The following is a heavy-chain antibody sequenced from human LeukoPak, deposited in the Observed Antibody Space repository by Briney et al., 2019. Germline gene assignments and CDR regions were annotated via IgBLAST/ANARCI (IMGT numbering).Heavy chain of an antibody. CDR1: GVTFSSYS. V-gene: IGHV3-21*01. J-gene: IGHJ3*02. CDR3: ARHSGRIVSDAFDI. D-gene: IGHD5-12*01. CDR2: ISSSSSYI. Sequence: KPGGSLRLSCAASGVTFSSYSMNWVRQAPGKGLEWVSSISSSSSYIYYADSVKGRFTISRDNAKNSLYLQMNSLRAEDTAVYYCARHSGRIVSDAFDIWGQGTMVTVSS.